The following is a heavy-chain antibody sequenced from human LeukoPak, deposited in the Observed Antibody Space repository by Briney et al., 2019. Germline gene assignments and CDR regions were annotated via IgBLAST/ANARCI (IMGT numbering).Heavy chain of an antibody. J-gene: IGHJ3*02. Sequence: SETLSLTCTVSGVTISRDYWSWIRQPPGKGLEWIAYIDYSWSTNYNPSLKSRLTISVDASKNQFSLTLSSVTAADTAVYYCARDRRRDLLHAFDIWGQGTMVTVS. CDR1: GVTISRDY. V-gene: IGHV4-59*01. CDR2: IDYSWST. D-gene: IGHD1-26*01. CDR3: ARDRRRDLLHAFDI.